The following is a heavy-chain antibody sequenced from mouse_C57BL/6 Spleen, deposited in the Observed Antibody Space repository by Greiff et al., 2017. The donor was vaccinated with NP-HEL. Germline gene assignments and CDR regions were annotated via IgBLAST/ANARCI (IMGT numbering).Heavy chain of an antibody. J-gene: IGHJ4*01. CDR2: INPNNGGT. CDR3: ARRDDDGEYYYAMDY. Sequence: EVQLQQSGPELVKPGASVKIPCKASGYTFTDYNMDWVKQSHGKSLEWIGDINPNNGGTIYNQKFKGKATLTVDKSSSTAYMELRSLTSEDTAVYYCARRDDDGEYYYAMDYWGQGTSVTVSS. D-gene: IGHD2-4*01. CDR1: GYTFTDYN. V-gene: IGHV1-18*01.